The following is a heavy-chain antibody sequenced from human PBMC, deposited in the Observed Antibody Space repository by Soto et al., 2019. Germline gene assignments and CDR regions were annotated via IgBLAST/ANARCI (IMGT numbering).Heavy chain of an antibody. CDR3: TRRGGFPFALDT. J-gene: IGHJ3*02. Sequence: QVQLQESGPGLVKPSETLSLTCAVSGGSISHYYWSWIRQPPGKGLEWIGYIADTGSTNYNASLRSRVTLSVDTSTNQFSLELRSVTAADTAVYYCTRRGGFPFALDTWGQGIMVTVSS. D-gene: IGHD1-26*01. CDR2: IADTGST. V-gene: IGHV4-59*08. CDR1: GGSISHYY.